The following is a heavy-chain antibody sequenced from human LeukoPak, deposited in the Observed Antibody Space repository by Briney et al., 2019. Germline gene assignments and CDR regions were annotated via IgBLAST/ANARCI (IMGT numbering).Heavy chain of an antibody. Sequence: PSETLSLTCAAYGGSFSGYYWSWIRQPPGKGLEWIGEINHSGSTNYNPSLKSRVTISVDTSKNQFSLKLSSVTAADTAVYYCARGFYYDSSGFVWGQGTLVTVSS. D-gene: IGHD3-22*01. CDR1: GGSFSGYY. CDR3: ARGFYYDSSGFV. J-gene: IGHJ4*02. CDR2: INHSGST. V-gene: IGHV4-34*01.